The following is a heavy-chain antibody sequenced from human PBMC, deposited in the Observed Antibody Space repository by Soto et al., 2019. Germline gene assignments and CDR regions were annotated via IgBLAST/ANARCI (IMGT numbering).Heavy chain of an antibody. CDR3: VRRHVSATGIDWFDP. D-gene: IGHD6-13*01. V-gene: IGHV1-3*01. CDR1: GYTFTSYG. Sequence: ASVKVSCKASGYTFTSYGIHWVRQAPGQRLEWMGWINAANGDTKYSPKFQGRVTITRDTSASTACMELSSPRSEDTAVYYCVRRHVSATGIDWFDPWGQGTLVTV. J-gene: IGHJ5*02. CDR2: INAANGDT.